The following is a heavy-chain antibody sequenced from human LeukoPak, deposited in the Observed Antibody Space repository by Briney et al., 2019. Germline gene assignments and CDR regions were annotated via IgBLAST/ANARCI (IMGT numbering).Heavy chain of an antibody. CDR2: ISYDGSNK. V-gene: IGHV3-30*03. Sequence: PGRSLRLSCAASGFTFRSYGMHWVRQAPGKGLQWVAVISYDGSNKHYADSVKGRFTISRDNAKNSLYLQMNSLRAEDTAVYYCARDLSYCTITSCSYYYYGMGVWGRGTTVTVSS. CDR3: ARDLSYCTITSCSYYYYGMGV. J-gene: IGHJ6*02. D-gene: IGHD2-2*01. CDR1: GFTFRSYG.